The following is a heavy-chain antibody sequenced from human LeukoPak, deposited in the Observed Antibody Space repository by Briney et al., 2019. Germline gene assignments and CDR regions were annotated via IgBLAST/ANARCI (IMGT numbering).Heavy chain of an antibody. V-gene: IGHV3-23*01. J-gene: IGHJ4*02. CDR3: AKDGLPETMVRGVIIPFDY. D-gene: IGHD3-10*01. CDR2: ISGSGGST. Sequence: GGSLRLSCAASGFTFSSYAMSWVGQAPGKGLEWVSAISGSGGSTYYADSVKGRFTISRDNSKNTLYLQMNSLRAEDTAVYYCAKDGLPETMVRGVIIPFDYWGQGTLVTVSS. CDR1: GFTFSSYA.